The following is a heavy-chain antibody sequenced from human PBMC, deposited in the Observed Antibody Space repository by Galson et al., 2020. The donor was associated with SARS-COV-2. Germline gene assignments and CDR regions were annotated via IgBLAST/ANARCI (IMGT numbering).Heavy chain of an antibody. Sequence: GGSLRLSCAASGFTFNSFSMHWVRQAPGKGLEWVVVISHDGNSKYYADSVKGRFTISRDNSKNTQYLQLNSLRFDDTAVYFCARSSAIQPVVYAPDFWGQGTLVTVAS. V-gene: IGHV3-30-3*01. CDR1: GFTFNSFS. CDR2: ISHDGNSK. D-gene: IGHD2-8*02. J-gene: IGHJ4*02. CDR3: ARSSAIQPVVYAPDF.